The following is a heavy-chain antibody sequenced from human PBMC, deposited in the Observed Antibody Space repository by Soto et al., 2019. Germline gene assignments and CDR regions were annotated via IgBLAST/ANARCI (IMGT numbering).Heavy chain of an antibody. J-gene: IGHJ4*02. V-gene: IGHV3-21*01. D-gene: IGHD4-17*01. CDR2: ISSSSSYI. CDR1: GFTFSSYS. Sequence: EVQLVESGGGLVKPGGSLRLSCAASGFTFSSYSMNWVRQAPGKGLEWVSSISSSSSYIYYADSVKGRFTISRDNAKNSLYLQMNSLRAEDTDVYYCASDYGDYSGLDYWGQGTLVTVSS. CDR3: ASDYGDYSGLDY.